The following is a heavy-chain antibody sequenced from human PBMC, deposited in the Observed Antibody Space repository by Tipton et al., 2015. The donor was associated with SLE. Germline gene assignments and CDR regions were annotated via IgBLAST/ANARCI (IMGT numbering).Heavy chain of an antibody. CDR1: GGSISSSSYY. V-gene: IGHV4-61*01. Sequence: TLSLTCTVSGGSISSSSYYWSWIRQPPVKGLEWIGYIYYSGSTNYNPSLKSRVTISVDTSKNQFSLKLSSVTAADTAVYYCARGGQWLLYYFDYWGQGTLVTVSS. D-gene: IGHD6-19*01. CDR2: IYYSGST. J-gene: IGHJ4*02. CDR3: ARGGQWLLYYFDY.